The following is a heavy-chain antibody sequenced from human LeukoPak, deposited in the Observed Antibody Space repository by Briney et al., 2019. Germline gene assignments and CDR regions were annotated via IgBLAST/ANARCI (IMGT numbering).Heavy chain of an antibody. CDR3: ARQSGTMVTTRFDY. CDR2: ISSSSRTI. J-gene: IGHJ4*02. CDR1: GFTFSSYS. D-gene: IGHD4-17*01. V-gene: IGHV3-48*01. Sequence: GGSLRLSCAASGFTFSSYSMNWVRQAPGKGLEWVSYISSSSRTIYYADSVKGRFTISRDNAKNSLYLQMNSLRAEDTAIYYCARQSGTMVTTRFDYWGQGTLVTVSS.